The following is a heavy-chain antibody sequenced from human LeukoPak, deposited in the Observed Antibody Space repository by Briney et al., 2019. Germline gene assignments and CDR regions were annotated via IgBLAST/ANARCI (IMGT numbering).Heavy chain of an antibody. CDR2: ISCSGGST. D-gene: IGHD4-17*01. J-gene: IGHJ4*02. CDR3: ATGYGDYRPLLDY. V-gene: IGHV3-23*01. CDR1: GFSFSNFA. Sequence: GGSLRLSCTASGFSFSNFAMSWVRQAPGKGLEWVSVISCSGGSTDYADSVKGRFTISRDNSKNTLYLQMNSLRAEDTAVYYCATGYGDYRPLLDYWGQGTLVTVSS.